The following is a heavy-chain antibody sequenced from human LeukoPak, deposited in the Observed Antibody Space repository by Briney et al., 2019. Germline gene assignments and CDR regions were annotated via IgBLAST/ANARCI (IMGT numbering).Heavy chain of an antibody. CDR1: XXSXXSXXYY. CDR2: IYDSGST. D-gene: IGHD3-10*01. CDR3: ARHYGP. V-gene: IGHV4-39*01. Sequence: TLSXTCTVSXXSXXSXXYYWGXXRQPPGKGLEWIGSIYDSGSTYYNPSLKSRVTISVDTSKNQFSLKLNSVTAADTAVYYCARHYGPWGQGTLVTVSS. J-gene: IGHJ5*02.